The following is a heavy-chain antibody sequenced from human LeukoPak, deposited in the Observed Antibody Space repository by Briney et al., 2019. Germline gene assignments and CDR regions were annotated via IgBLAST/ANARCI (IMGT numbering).Heavy chain of an antibody. J-gene: IGHJ4*02. CDR1: GFTFSSYW. Sequence: GGSLRLSCAASGFTFSSYWMSWVRQAPGKGLEWVAVISYDGSNKYYADSVKGRFTISRDNSKNTLYLQMNSLRAEDTAVYYCAKDLDDDALFDYWGQGTLVTVSS. CDR3: AKDLDDDALFDY. V-gene: IGHV3-30*18. D-gene: IGHD3-16*01. CDR2: ISYDGSNK.